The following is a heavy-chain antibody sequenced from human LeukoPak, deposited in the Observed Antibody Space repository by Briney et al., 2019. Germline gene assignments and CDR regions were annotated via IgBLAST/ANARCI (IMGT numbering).Heavy chain of an antibody. CDR2: INLNSGGT. CDR3: ARDRAVAAINWFDP. V-gene: IGHV1-2*02. CDR1: GYTFTGYY. D-gene: IGHD2-21*02. J-gene: IGHJ5*02. Sequence: ASVKVSCKASGYTFTGYYMHWVRQAPGQGLEWMGWINLNSGGTNYAQRFQGRVTMTRDTSISTAYMEMSRLRSDDTAVYYCARDRAVAAINWFDPWGQGTLVTVSS.